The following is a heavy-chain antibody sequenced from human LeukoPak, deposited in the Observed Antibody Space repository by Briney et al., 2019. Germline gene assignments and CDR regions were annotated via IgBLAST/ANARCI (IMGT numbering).Heavy chain of an antibody. V-gene: IGHV3-7*01. CDR1: GFTFSNYW. J-gene: IGHJ4*02. D-gene: IGHD2/OR15-2a*01. CDR2: IKQDGSAK. CDR3: ARDLSTHYSIDF. Sequence: GGSLRLSCAASGFTFSNYWMSWVRQAPGKGLEWVANIKQDGSAKYYVDSAKGRFTISRDNSKNTVNLHMSSLRPEDTAVYYCARDLSTHYSIDFWGPGTLVFVSS.